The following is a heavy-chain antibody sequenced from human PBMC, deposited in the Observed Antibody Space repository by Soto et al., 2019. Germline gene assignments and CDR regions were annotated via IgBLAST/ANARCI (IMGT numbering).Heavy chain of an antibody. CDR3: ARGLPGGSGVRGVISYMGYYGMDV. Sequence: SETLSLTCAISGDSVSSNSAAWNWIRQSPSRGLEWLGRTYYRSKWYNDYAVSVKSRITINPDTSKNHFSLQLYSVTPEDTAVYYCARGLPGGSGVRGVISYMGYYGMDVWGQGTTVTVSS. D-gene: IGHD3-10*01. J-gene: IGHJ6*02. V-gene: IGHV6-1*01. CDR1: GDSVSSNSAA. CDR2: TYYRSKWYN.